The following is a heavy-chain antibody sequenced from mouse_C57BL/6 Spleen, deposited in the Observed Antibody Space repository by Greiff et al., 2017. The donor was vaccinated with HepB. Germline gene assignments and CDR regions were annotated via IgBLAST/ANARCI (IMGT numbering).Heavy chain of an antibody. V-gene: IGHV1-59*01. Sequence: QVQLQQPGAELVRPGTSVKLSCKASGYTFTSYWMHWVKQRPGQGLEWIGVIDPSDSYTNYNQKFKGKATLTVDTSSSTAYMQLSSLTSEDSAVYYCALITTTSRFAYWGQGTLVTVSA. CDR2: IDPSDSYT. D-gene: IGHD1-1*01. CDR3: ALITTTSRFAY. J-gene: IGHJ3*01. CDR1: GYTFTSYW.